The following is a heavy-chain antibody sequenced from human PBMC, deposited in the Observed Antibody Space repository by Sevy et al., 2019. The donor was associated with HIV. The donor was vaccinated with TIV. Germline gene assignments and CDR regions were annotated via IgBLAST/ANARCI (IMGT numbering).Heavy chain of an antibody. CDR2: IKQDGSEK. Sequence: GGSLRLSCAASGFTFSSYWMSWVRQAPGKGLEWVANIKQDGSEKYYVDSVKGRFTISRDNAKNSLYLQMNSLRAEDTGVFYCARMRYSGSWGGGFDYWGQGTLVTVSS. D-gene: IGHD6-13*01. CDR3: ARMRYSGSWGGGFDY. CDR1: GFTFSSYW. J-gene: IGHJ4*02. V-gene: IGHV3-7*03.